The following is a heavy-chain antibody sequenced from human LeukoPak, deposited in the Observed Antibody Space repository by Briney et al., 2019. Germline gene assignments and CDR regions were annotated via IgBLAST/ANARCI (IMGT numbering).Heavy chain of an antibody. CDR3: ARGRGRGVLITTSRRSFWFDS. Sequence: SETLSLTCAVYGGSFSSYYWSWIRQPPGKGLEWIGEINHSGSTTYKPSLKSRVTISVDTSKSQFSLKLSSVTAADTAVYYCARGRGRGVLITTSRRSFWFDSWGQGTLVTVSS. CDR2: INHSGST. D-gene: IGHD3-22*01. J-gene: IGHJ5*01. CDR1: GGSFSSYY. V-gene: IGHV4-34*01.